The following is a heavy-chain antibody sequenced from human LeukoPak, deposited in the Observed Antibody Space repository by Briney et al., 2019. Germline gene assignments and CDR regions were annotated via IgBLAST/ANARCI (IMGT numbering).Heavy chain of an antibody. V-gene: IGHV3-48*01. Sequence: GGSLGLSCAASGFTFSTYSMNWVRQAPGKGLEWVSYIGRSSSPIYYADSVKGRFTISRDNAKNSLYLQMNGLRAEDTAVYYCARGPSSQFRTDYWGQGTLVTVSS. J-gene: IGHJ4*02. CDR2: IGRSSSPI. D-gene: IGHD2-2*01. CDR1: GFTFSTYS. CDR3: ARGPSSQFRTDY.